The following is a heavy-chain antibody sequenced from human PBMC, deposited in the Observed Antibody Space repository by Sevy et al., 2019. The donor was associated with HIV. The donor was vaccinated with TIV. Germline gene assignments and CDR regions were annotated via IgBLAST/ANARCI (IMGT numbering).Heavy chain of an antibody. CDR2: ISYDGSDK. D-gene: IGHD3-22*01. CDR3: ARASIPVSRYYDSSGYYKDDAFDI. J-gene: IGHJ3*02. CDR1: GFAFTNYYA. Sequence: GGSLRLSCAASGFAFTNYYAMHWVRQAPGKGLEWVALISYDGSDKYYADSVKGRFTISRDNLKNTLYLQMNSLTTEDTAVYYCARASIPVSRYYDSSGYYKDDAFDIWGQGTLVTVSS. V-gene: IGHV3-30-3*01.